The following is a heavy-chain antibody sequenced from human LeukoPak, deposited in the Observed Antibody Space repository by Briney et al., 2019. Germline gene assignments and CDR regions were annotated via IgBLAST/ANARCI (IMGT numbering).Heavy chain of an antibody. J-gene: IGHJ6*03. CDR3: ARGYDFWSASGYYYYMDV. Sequence: SETLSLTCTVSGGSISSYYWSWIRQPAGKGLEWIGGIYTSVSTNYNPSLKSRVTMSVDTSKNQFSPMLSSVPAAATAVYYCARGYDFWSASGYYYYMDVWGKGTTVTVSS. CDR1: GGSISSYY. CDR2: IYTSVST. V-gene: IGHV4-4*07. D-gene: IGHD3-3*01.